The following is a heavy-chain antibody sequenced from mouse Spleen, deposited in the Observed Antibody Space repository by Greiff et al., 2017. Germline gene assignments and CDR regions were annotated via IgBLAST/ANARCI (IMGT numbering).Heavy chain of an antibody. CDR2: INPYNGGT. Sequence: VQLQQSGPVLVKPGASVKMSCKASGYTFTDYYMNWVKQSHGKSLEWIGVINPYNGGTSYNQKFKGKATLTVDKSSSTAYMELNSLTSEDSAVYYCASRDYYGNYDYYAMDYWGQGTSVTVSS. V-gene: IGHV1-19*01. D-gene: IGHD2-1*01. J-gene: IGHJ4*01. CDR1: GYTFTDYY. CDR3: ASRDYYGNYDYYAMDY.